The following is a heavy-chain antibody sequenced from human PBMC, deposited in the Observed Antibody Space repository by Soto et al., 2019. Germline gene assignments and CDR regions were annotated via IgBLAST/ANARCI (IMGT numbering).Heavy chain of an antibody. V-gene: IGHV2-5*02. CDR2: IYWDDDE. D-gene: IGHD5-18*01. CDR3: AHRPRGYSYHFDY. J-gene: IGHJ4*02. Sequence: QITLKESGPTLVKPTQTPTLTCTFSGFSLTTRGVGVGWIRQPPGKALEWLALIYWDDDEGYSPSLKSRLTITKDTSKNQVVLTMINMDPVDTATYYCAHRPRGYSYHFDYWGQGTLVTVSS. CDR1: GFSLTTRGVG.